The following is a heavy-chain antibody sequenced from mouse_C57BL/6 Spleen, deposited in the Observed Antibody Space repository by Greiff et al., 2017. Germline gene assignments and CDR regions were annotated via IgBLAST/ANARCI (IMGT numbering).Heavy chain of an antibody. CDR1: GYSITSGYY. CDR3: ARALSFDY. Sequence: EVQLVESGPGLVKPSQSLSLTCSVTGYSITSGYYWNWIRQFPGNKLEWMGYISYDGSNNYNPSLKNRISITRDTSKNQFFLKLNSVTTEDTATYYCARALSFDYWGQGTTLTVSS. V-gene: IGHV3-6*01. CDR2: ISYDGSN. J-gene: IGHJ2*01.